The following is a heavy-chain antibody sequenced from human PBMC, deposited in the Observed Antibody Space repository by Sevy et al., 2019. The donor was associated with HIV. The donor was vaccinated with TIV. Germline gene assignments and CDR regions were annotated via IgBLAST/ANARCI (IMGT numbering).Heavy chain of an antibody. D-gene: IGHD2-2*01. CDR3: ARGLDFVVVPAATYDP. Sequence: SETLSLTCAVYGGSFSGYYWSWIRQPPGKGLKWIGEINHSGSTNYNPSLKSRVTISVDTSKNQFSLKLSSVTAADTAVYYCARGLDFVVVPAATYDPWGQRTLVTVSS. V-gene: IGHV4-34*01. CDR1: GGSFSGYY. J-gene: IGHJ5*02. CDR2: INHSGST.